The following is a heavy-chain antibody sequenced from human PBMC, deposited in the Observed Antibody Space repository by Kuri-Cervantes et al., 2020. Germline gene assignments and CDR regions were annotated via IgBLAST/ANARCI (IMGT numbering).Heavy chain of an antibody. CDR2: IYYSGST. J-gene: IGHJ5*02. D-gene: IGHD2-15*01. CDR1: GGSISSGGYY. CDR3: NVVAATHNWFDL. V-gene: IGHV4-31*03. Sequence: SETLSLTCTVSGGSISSGGYYWSWIRQHPGKGLEWIGYIYYSGSTHYNPSLKSRVTISVDTSKNQFSPKLSSVTAADTAVYYCNVVAATHNWFDLWGQGTLVTVSS.